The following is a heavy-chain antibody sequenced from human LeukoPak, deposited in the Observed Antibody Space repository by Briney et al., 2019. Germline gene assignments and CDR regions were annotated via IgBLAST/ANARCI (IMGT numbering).Heavy chain of an antibody. CDR2: ISYDGSNK. CDR3: AREFSFRVGPFDP. J-gene: IGHJ5*02. D-gene: IGHD2/OR15-2a*01. V-gene: IGHV3-30*04. CDR1: GFTFSSYA. Sequence: SGGSLRLSCAASGFTFSSYAMHRVRQAPGKGLEWVAVISYDGSNKYYADSVKGRFTISRDNSKNTLYLQMNSLRAEDTAVYYCAREFSFRVGPFDPWGQGTLVTVSS.